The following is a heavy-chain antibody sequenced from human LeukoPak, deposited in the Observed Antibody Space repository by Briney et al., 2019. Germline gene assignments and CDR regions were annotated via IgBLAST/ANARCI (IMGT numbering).Heavy chain of an antibody. Sequence: PSETLSLTCAVSGYSISSGYYWGWIRQPPGKGLEGIGSIYHSGSTYYNPSLKSRVTISVDTSKNQFSLKLSSVTAADTAVYYCARRPSYSYGYYFDYWGQGTLVTVSS. CDR1: GYSISSGYY. CDR3: ARRPSYSYGYYFDY. D-gene: IGHD5-18*01. CDR2: IYHSGST. J-gene: IGHJ4*02. V-gene: IGHV4-38-2*01.